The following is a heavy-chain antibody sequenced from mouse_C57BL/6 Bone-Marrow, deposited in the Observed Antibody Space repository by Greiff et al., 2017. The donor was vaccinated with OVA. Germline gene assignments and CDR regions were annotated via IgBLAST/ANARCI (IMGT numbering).Heavy chain of an antibody. CDR2: IWGGGST. CDR1: GFSLTSYG. V-gene: IGHV2-9*01. Sequence: VMLVESGPGLVAPSQSLSITCTVSGFSLTSYGVDWVRQPPGKGLEWLGVIWGGGSTNYTSALMSRLSSSKDNSKSQGFLKMNSLQTDDTAMYYGATRYYGSRAWFAYWGQGTLVTVSA. D-gene: IGHD1-1*01. J-gene: IGHJ3*01. CDR3: ATRYYGSRAWFAY.